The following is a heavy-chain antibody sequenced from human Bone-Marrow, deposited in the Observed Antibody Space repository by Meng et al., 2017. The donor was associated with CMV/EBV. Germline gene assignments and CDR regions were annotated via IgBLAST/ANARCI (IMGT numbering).Heavy chain of an antibody. CDR1: GGSISSSNW. Sequence: SETLSLTCAVSGGSISSSNWWSWVRQPPGKGLEWIGEIYYSGDTNYNPSLKSRVTMSVDTSKNQISLKLSSVTAADTAVYYCAREATPSPGASEGFDFWGQRALVTVSS. V-gene: IGHV4-4*02. CDR2: IYYSGDT. J-gene: IGHJ4*02. D-gene: IGHD1-26*01. CDR3: AREATPSPGASEGFDF.